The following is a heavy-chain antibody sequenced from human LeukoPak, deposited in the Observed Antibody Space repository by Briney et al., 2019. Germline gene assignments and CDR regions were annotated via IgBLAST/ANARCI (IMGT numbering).Heavy chain of an antibody. V-gene: IGHV3-33*01. Sequence: GGSLRLSCAASRFTFRTHAMHRVRQAPGKGLEWVSMIWADGSNTYYADCVKGRFTISRDNSRNTLYLQVNSLRAEDTALYYCVRDPPSSGWSFHYWGQGTLVTVSS. CDR1: RFTFRTHA. CDR2: IWADGSNT. D-gene: IGHD6-19*01. J-gene: IGHJ4*02. CDR3: VRDPPSSGWSFHY.